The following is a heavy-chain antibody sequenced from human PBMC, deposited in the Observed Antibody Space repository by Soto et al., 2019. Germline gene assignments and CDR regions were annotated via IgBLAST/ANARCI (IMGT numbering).Heavy chain of an antibody. CDR1: GGTFSSYT. CDR2: IIPILGIA. D-gene: IGHD6-19*01. CDR3: ARVFPGDSSGHKPVMDV. V-gene: IGHV1-69*02. J-gene: IGHJ6*02. Sequence: QVQLVQSGAEVKKPGSSVKVSCKASGGTFSSYTISWVRQAPGQGLEWMGRIIPILGIANYAQKFQGRVTITANKYTSTAYMELSSLRTEYTAVYYCARVFPGDSSGHKPVMDVWGQGPTVTFSS.